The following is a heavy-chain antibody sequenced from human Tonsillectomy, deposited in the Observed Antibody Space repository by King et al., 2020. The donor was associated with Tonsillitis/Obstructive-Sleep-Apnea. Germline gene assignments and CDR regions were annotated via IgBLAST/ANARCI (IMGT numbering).Heavy chain of an antibody. CDR3: AREEVGAGYYYYGMDV. D-gene: IGHD1-26*01. V-gene: IGHV1-2*02. J-gene: IGHJ6*02. CDR2: INPNSGGT. CDR1: GYTFTGYY. Sequence: VQLVESGAEVKKPGASVKVSCKASGYTFTGYYMHWVRQAPGQGLEWMGWINPNSGGTNYAQQFQGRVTMTRDTSISTAYMELSRLRSDDTAVYYCAREEVGAGYYYYGMDVWGQGTTVTVSS.